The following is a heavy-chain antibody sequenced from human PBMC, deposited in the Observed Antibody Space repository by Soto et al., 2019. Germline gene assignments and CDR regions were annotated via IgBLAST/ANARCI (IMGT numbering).Heavy chain of an antibody. CDR2: IYYSGST. D-gene: IGHD2-15*01. Sequence: SETLSLTCTVSGGSISSSSYYWGWIRQPPGKGLEWIGSIYYSGSTYYNPSLKSRVTISVDTSKNQFSLKLSSVTAADTAVYYCARSTPPYRFLFDYWGQGTLVTVSS. V-gene: IGHV4-39*01. J-gene: IGHJ4*02. CDR3: ARSTPPYRFLFDY. CDR1: GGSISSSSYY.